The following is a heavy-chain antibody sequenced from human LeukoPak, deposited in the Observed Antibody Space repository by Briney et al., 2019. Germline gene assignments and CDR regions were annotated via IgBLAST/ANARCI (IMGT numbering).Heavy chain of an antibody. CDR1: GGTFSSYA. CDR2: IIPIFGTA. Sequence: SVKVSCKASGGTFSSYAISWVRQAPGQGLEWMGGIIPIFGTANYAQKFQGRVTNTADETTSTAYMELSSLRSEDTAVYYCARDRAPGYGMDVWGQGTTVTVSS. CDR3: ARDRAPGYGMDV. V-gene: IGHV1-69*13. J-gene: IGHJ6*02.